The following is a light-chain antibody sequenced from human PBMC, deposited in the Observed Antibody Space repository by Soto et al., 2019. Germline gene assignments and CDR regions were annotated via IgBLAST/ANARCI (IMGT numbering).Light chain of an antibody. Sequence: EIVMTQSPATLSVSPGERATLSCRASQSVSSNLAWYQQKPGQAPRLLIYGASTRATGIPARFSVSGSGTEFTPTISRLLSEDFSVYYCQQYNNRPTWTFGQGTKVDI. CDR1: QSVSSN. CDR2: GAS. CDR3: QQYNNRPTWT. J-gene: IGKJ1*01. V-gene: IGKV3-15*01.